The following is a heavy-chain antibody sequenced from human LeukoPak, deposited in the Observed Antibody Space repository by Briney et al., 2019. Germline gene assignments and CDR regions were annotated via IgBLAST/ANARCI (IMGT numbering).Heavy chain of an antibody. CDR1: GGSISSALYH. J-gene: IGHJ5*02. CDR3: ARQEIGLRSFDP. CDR2: VYYTGST. V-gene: IGHV4-39*01. D-gene: IGHD3/OR15-3a*01. Sequence: PSETLSRTCTVSGGSISSALYHWGWIRQPPGKNPEWLGSVYYTGSTHNNPSLKSRVTISVDTSKNQFSLNLSSVTAADTAVYYCARQEIGLRSFDPWGQGTLVTVSS.